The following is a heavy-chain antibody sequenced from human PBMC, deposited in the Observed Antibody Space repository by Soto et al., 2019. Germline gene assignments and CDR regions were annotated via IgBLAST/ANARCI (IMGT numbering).Heavy chain of an antibody. CDR3: ANYDTRGYGMHY. V-gene: IGHV4-59*01. Sequence: RSLNGTVSRVSISTYYWNWIRQPPGKGLEWIGYIYYSGSTNYNPSLKSRVTTSLDTSNNQFSLKLRSVTAADTAVYYCANYDTRGYGMHYWGPGPVLTVST. D-gene: IGHD3-22*01. CDR2: IYYSGST. CDR1: RVSISTYY. J-gene: IGHJ4*02.